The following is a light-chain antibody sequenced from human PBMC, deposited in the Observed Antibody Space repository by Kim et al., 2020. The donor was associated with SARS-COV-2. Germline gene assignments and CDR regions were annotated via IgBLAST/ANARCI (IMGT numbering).Light chain of an antibody. CDR2: QDS. V-gene: IGLV3-1*01. J-gene: IGLJ3*02. CDR1: KLGDKY. CDR3: QAWDSSTWV. Sequence: VSPGKTASITCSGDKLGDKYACWYQQKPGQSPVLVIYQDSKRPSGIPERFSGSNSGNTATLTISGTQAMDEADYYCQAWDSSTWVFGGGTQLTVL.